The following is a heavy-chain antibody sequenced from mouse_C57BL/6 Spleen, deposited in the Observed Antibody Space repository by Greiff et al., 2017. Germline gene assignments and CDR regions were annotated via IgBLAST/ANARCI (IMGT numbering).Heavy chain of an antibody. Sequence: VRLQQPGAELVRPGTSVKLSCKASGYTFTSYWMHWVKQRPGQGLEWIGVIDPSDSYTNYNQKFKGKATLTVDTSSSTAYMQLSSLTSEDSAVYYCARPLYYGSSPFAYWGQGTLVTVSA. D-gene: IGHD1-1*01. CDR1: GYTFTSYW. CDR3: ARPLYYGSSPFAY. V-gene: IGHV1-59*01. CDR2: IDPSDSYT. J-gene: IGHJ3*01.